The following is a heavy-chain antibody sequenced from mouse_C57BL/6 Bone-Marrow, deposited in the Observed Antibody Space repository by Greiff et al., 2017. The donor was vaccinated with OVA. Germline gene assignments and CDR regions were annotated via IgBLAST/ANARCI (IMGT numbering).Heavy chain of an antibody. CDR3: ARSLLGYGNYEDY. D-gene: IGHD2-1*01. CDR1: GYTFTSYW. J-gene: IGHJ2*01. Sequence: QVQLKQPGAELVKPGASVKLSCKASGYTFTSYWMHWVKQRPGQGLEWIGMIHPNSGSTNYNEKFKSKATLTVDKSSSTAYMQLSSLTSEDSAVYYCARSLLGYGNYEDYWGQGTTLTVSS. V-gene: IGHV1-64*01. CDR2: IHPNSGST.